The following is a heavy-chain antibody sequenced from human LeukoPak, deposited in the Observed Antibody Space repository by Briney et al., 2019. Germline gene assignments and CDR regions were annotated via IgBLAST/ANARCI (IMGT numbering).Heavy chain of an antibody. D-gene: IGHD6-13*01. CDR2: ISSSSSYI. J-gene: IGHJ5*02. CDR1: GFTFSSYE. Sequence: GGSLRLSCAASGFTFSSYEMNWVRQAPGKGLEWVSSISSSSSYIYYADSVKGRFTISRDNAKNSLYLQMNSLGAEDTAVYYCARDPTLKSSSWYSPRGPFDPWGQGTLVTVSS. CDR3: ARDPTLKSSSWYSPRGPFDP. V-gene: IGHV3-21*01.